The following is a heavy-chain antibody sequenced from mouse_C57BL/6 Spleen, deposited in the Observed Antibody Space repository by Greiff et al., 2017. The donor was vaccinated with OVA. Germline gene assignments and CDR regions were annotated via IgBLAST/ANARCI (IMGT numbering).Heavy chain of an antibody. CDR2: IYPGSGST. Sequence: QVQLQQPGAELVKPGASVKMSCKASGYTFTSYWITWVKQRPGQGLEWIGDIYPGSGSTNYNEKFKSKATLTVDTSSSTAYMQLSSLTSEDSAVYYCARGHYYYGSSSHWYFDVWGTGTTVTVSS. J-gene: IGHJ1*03. CDR3: ARGHYYYGSSSHWYFDV. D-gene: IGHD1-1*01. CDR1: GYTFTSYW. V-gene: IGHV1-55*01.